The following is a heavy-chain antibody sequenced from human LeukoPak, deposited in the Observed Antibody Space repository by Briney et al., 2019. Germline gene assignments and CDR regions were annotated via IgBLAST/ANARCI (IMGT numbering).Heavy chain of an antibody. CDR3: ARGPKITIPPVDFDY. V-gene: IGHV3-21*01. CDR2: ISSSSSYI. Sequence: PGGSLRLSCAASGFTFSSYSMNWVRQAPGKGLEWVSSISSSSSYIYYADSVKGRFTISRDNAKNSLYLQMNSLRAEDTAVYYCARGPKITIPPVDFDYWGQGTLVTVSS. J-gene: IGHJ4*02. D-gene: IGHD3-3*01. CDR1: GFTFSSYS.